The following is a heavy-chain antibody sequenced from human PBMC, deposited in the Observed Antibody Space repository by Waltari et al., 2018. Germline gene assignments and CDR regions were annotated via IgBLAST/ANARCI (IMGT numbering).Heavy chain of an antibody. V-gene: IGHV3-53*01. J-gene: IGHJ4*02. CDR3: ARQMTPHYFDY. Sequence: ESGGGLIQPGGSLKLSCAASGFSVSSKSMAWVRQAPGKGLEWVSLIYGSGFGGTDTHYADSVKGRFTISRDNSKNTLYLQMNTLRADDTAMYYCARQMTPHYFDYWGQGALVTVSS. CDR1: GFSVSSKS. CDR2: IYGSGFGGTDT. D-gene: IGHD2-15*01.